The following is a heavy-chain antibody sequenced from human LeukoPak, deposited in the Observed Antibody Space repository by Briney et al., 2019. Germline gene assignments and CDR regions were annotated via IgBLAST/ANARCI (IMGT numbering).Heavy chain of an antibody. CDR3: ASASYCKGGSCYSVH. CDR1: GFTFSIYV. D-gene: IGHD2-15*01. V-gene: IGHV3-33*01. CDR2: IWYDGSNK. J-gene: IGHJ4*02. Sequence: GGSLRLSCAASGFTFSIYVMHWVRQAPGKGLEWVAVIWYDGSNKYYADSVKGRFTISRDNSKNTLYLQMNSLRAEDTAVYYCASASYCKGGSCYSVHWGQGTLVTVSS.